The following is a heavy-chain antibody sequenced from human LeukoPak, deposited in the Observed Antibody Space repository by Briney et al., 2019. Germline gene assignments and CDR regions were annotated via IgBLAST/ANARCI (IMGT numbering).Heavy chain of an antibody. CDR2: IYWDDDK. D-gene: IGHD2-21*01. Sequence: SGPTLVKPTQTLTLTCTFSGYSLSTSGVGVGWIRQPPGKALEWLALIYWDDDKRYSPSLNSRLTITKDTSKNQVVLTMTNMDPVDTATYYCAHRGVEGWYFDLWGRGTLVTVSS. J-gene: IGHJ2*01. V-gene: IGHV2-5*02. CDR1: GYSLSTSGVG. CDR3: AHRGVEGWYFDL.